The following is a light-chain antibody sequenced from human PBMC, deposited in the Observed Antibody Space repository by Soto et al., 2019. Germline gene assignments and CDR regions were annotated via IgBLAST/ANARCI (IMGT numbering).Light chain of an antibody. CDR3: RHSYRTPYT. CDR2: AAT. J-gene: IGKJ3*01. CDR1: QSITSY. V-gene: IGKV1-39*01. Sequence: DIQMTQSPSSLSASVGDRVTITCRASQSITSYLNWYQQEPGKAPKLLIYAATPLQGGAPSRFSGSGFGTDFTLTINGLQPEDFATYYCRHSYRTPYTFGPGTKVEIK.